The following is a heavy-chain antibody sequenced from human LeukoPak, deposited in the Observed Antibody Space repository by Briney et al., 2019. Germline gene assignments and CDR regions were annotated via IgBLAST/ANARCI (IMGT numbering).Heavy chain of an antibody. V-gene: IGHV4-59*08. CDR1: GGSFSSYY. J-gene: IGHJ3*02. Sequence: PSETLSLTCTVSGGSFSSYYWSWIRQPPGKGLEWIGFIDYSGSTNYNPSLKSRVTISVDTSKNQFSLKMSSVTAADTAVYHCARRHKYDFWSGYYQTANDGFDIWGQGTMVTVSS. D-gene: IGHD3-3*01. CDR3: ARRHKYDFWSGYYQTANDGFDI. CDR2: IDYSGST.